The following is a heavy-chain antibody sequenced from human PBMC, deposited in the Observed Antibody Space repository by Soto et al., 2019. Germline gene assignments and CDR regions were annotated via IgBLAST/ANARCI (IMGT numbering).Heavy chain of an antibody. CDR2: IGSRTSDI. V-gene: IGHV3-21*01. D-gene: IGHD3-22*01. CDR1: GFTLSRHT. J-gene: IGHJ3*02. Sequence: PGGSLRLSCAASGFTLSRHTMNWVRQAPGKGLEWVSFIGSRTSDIYYADSVEGRFTISRDNAKNSLYLDLTRLRAEDTAVYFCVRDYYDTSGYPNTFDMWGQGTMVTVSS. CDR3: VRDYYDTSGYPNTFDM.